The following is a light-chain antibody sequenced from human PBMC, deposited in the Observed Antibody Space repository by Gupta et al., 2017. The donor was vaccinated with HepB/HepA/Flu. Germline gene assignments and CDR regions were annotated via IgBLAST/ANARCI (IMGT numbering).Light chain of an antibody. V-gene: IGLV2-23*02. CDR1: SSDVGNYNL. CDR2: EVS. J-gene: IGLJ3*02. Sequence: QSALTQPASVSGSPGQSITISCTGTSSDVGNYNLVSWYQQHPGKTPKLMIYEVSKRPSGVSNRLSGSKSGDTASLTISGLQAEDEGDYYCCSYGRSGTPVVFGGGTKLTVL. CDR3: CSYGRSGTPVV.